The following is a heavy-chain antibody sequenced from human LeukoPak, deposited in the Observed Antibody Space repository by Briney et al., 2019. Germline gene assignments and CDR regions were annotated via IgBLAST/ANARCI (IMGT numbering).Heavy chain of an antibody. D-gene: IGHD3-10*01. J-gene: IGHJ6*02. CDR2: ISAYKGNT. Sequence: ASVKVSCKASGYTFTSYGISWVRQAPGQGLEWMGWISAYKGNTNYAQKLQGRVTMTTDTSTSTAYMELRSLRSDDTAVYYCARDSSLDYYGSGSYSYYYYGMDVWGQGTTVTVSS. V-gene: IGHV1-18*01. CDR3: ARDSSLDYYGSGSYSYYYYGMDV. CDR1: GYTFTSYG.